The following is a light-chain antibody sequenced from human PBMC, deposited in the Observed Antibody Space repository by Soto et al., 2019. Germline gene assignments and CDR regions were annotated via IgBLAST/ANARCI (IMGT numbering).Light chain of an antibody. Sequence: IQLTLSTSSLSASVGQRVTINCRASQSISSWLAWYQQRQGKAPKLLIYDASSLESGVPSTFSGSGYGTEFNLTLSSLQTDDFATYYCQQYSSYSRTFGQGTKVDIK. CDR3: QQYSSYSRT. CDR2: DAS. CDR1: QSISSW. V-gene: IGKV1-5*01. J-gene: IGKJ1*01.